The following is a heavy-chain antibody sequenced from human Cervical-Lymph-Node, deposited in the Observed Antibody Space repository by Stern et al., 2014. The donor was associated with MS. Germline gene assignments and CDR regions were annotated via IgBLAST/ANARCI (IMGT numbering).Heavy chain of an antibody. Sequence: EHLVESGTEVKKPGASVRVSCEASGFTFTDYYFHWVRQAPGQGLEWMGWINPNTGGANYAQKFQGRVTVTSDTSISTTYMQLSGLRSDDTAVYFCARGGSWFRPDDYWGQGTLVAVSS. V-gene: IGHV1-2*02. CDR2: INPNTGGA. D-gene: IGHD6-13*01. CDR1: GFTFTDYY. CDR3: ARGGSWFRPDDY. J-gene: IGHJ4*02.